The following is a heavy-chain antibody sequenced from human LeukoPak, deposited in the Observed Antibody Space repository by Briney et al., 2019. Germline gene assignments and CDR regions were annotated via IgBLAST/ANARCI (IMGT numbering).Heavy chain of an antibody. CDR3: ASTGHDGIGYYVW. V-gene: IGHV4-4*02. Sequence: PSGTLSLTCAVSVGSISSSNWWSWVRQPPGKGLEWIGEIYHSGSANYNPSLKSRVTISVDKSKNQFSLRLSSVTAADTAVYYCASTGHDGIGYYVWGGQGTLVTVSS. CDR1: VGSISSSNW. CDR2: IYHSGSA. J-gene: IGHJ4*02. D-gene: IGHD3-22*01.